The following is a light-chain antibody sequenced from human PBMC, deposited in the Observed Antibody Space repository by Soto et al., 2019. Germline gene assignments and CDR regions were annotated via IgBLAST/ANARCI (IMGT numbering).Light chain of an antibody. Sequence: DIQMTQSPSSLSASVGERVTITCRASQSISTYINWYQQKPGKAPKLLISAASSLQSGVPSRFSGRGSGTEFTVIISSLQPEDLATYYCQQSHSSPPSFGQGTKVEIK. CDR1: QSISTY. J-gene: IGKJ1*01. V-gene: IGKV1-39*01. CDR3: QQSHSSPPS. CDR2: AAS.